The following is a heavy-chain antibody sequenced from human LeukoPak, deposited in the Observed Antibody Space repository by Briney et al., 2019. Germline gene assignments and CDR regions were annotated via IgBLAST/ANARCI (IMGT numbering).Heavy chain of an antibody. CDR3: ARDLPDTQTFDI. V-gene: IGHV3-53*01. Sequence: GGSLRLSCAASRITVSSNYMNWVRQAPGKGLEWVSVIYSGGSTYYADSVKGRFTISRDNSMNTVYLQMNSLRAEDTAVYYCARDLPDTQTFDIWGRGTMVTVSS. D-gene: IGHD2-2*02. CDR2: IYSGGST. J-gene: IGHJ3*02. CDR1: RITVSSNY.